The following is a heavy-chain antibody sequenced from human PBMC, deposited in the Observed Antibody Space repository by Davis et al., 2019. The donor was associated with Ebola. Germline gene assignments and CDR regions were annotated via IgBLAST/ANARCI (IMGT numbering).Heavy chain of an antibody. CDR1: GGSIRSTKW. J-gene: IGHJ6*02. CDR3: ARGVHQRLSGSLSFYYALDV. V-gene: IGHV4-4*02. D-gene: IGHD2/OR15-2a*01. CDR2: ISDSGST. Sequence: SETLSLTCTVSGGSIRSTKWWSWVRQPPGKGLEWLGAISDSGSTNYDPSLKSRVIISVDTSKNQFSLKLNSVTAADTAVYYCARGVHQRLSGSLSFYYALDVWGQGTTVTVSS.